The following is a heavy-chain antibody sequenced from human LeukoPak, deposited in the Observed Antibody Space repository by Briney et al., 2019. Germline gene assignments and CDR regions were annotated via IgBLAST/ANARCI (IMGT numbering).Heavy chain of an antibody. D-gene: IGHD2-15*01. CDR1: GGSFSGYY. CDR3: ARGNTPHDAFDI. V-gene: IGHV4-34*01. Sequence: SETLSLTCAVYGGSFSGYYWSWIRQPPGKGLEWIGEINHSGSTNYNPSLKSRVTISVDTSKNQFSLKLSSVTAADTAVYHCARGNTPHDAFDIWGQGTMVTVSS. CDR2: INHSGST. J-gene: IGHJ3*02.